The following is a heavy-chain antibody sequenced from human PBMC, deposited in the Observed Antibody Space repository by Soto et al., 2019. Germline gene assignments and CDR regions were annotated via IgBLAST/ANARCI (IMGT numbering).Heavy chain of an antibody. CDR3: ASGLLSQIPRNFDY. Sequence: SVKVSCKASGGTFSSYAISWVRQAPGQGLEWMGGIIPIFGTANYAQKFQGRVTITADESTSTAYMELSSLRSEDTAVYYCASGLLSQIPRNFDYWGQGTLVTVSS. J-gene: IGHJ4*02. V-gene: IGHV1-69*13. D-gene: IGHD3-10*01. CDR2: IIPIFGTA. CDR1: GGTFSSYA.